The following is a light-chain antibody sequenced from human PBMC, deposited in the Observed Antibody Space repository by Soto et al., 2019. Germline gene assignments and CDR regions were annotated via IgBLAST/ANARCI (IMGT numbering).Light chain of an antibody. CDR2: DAS. J-gene: IGKJ2*01. CDR1: QSVSRY. CDR3: QQRSDWPPYT. V-gene: IGKV3-11*01. Sequence: EIVLTQSPVTLSLSPGERATLSCRASQSVSRYLAWYQQKPGQAPRLLIYDASNRATGVPARFSGSGSGTDFTLTIGNLEPEDFAVYYCQQRSDWPPYTFGQGTKLEIK.